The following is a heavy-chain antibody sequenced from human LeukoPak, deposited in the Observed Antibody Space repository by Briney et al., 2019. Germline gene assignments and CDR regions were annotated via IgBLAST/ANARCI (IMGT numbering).Heavy chain of an antibody. CDR2: INSSSSYI. J-gene: IGHJ4*02. CDR1: GFTFSTYS. Sequence: GGSLRLSCAASGFTFSTYSMNWVRQAPGKGLEWVSCINSSSSYIYYADSVKGRFTISRDNAKNSLYLQMNSLRAEDTAVYYCARADMVRGVIHYYFDYWGQGTLVTVSS. D-gene: IGHD3-10*01. V-gene: IGHV3-21*01. CDR3: ARADMVRGVIHYYFDY.